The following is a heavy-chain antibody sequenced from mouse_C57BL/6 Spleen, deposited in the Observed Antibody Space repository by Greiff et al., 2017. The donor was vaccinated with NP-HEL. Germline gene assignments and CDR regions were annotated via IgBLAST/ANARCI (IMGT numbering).Heavy chain of an antibody. J-gene: IGHJ1*03. Sequence: EVQLVESGPGLVKPSQSLSLTCSVTGYSITSGYYWNWIRQFPGNKLEWMGYISYDGSNNYNPSLKNRISITRDTSKNQFFLKLNSVTTEDTATYYCARDGGLYSNYGYFDVWGTGTTVTVSS. CDR3: ARDGGLYSNYGYFDV. CDR2: ISYDGSN. D-gene: IGHD2-5*01. CDR1: GYSITSGYY. V-gene: IGHV3-6*01.